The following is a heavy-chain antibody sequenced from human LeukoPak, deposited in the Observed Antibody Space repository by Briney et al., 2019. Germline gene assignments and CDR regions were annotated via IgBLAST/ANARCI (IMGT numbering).Heavy chain of an antibody. CDR1: GFTFSSYA. J-gene: IGHJ5*02. D-gene: IGHD3-3*01. Sequence: GGSLRLSCAASGFTFSSYAMHWVRQAPGKGLEWVALISYDGTNKYYADSVKGRFTISRDNSKNTLYLQMNSLRAEDTALYYCAKDWSGNYNWSDPWGQGTLVTVSS. CDR3: AKDWSGNYNWSDP. V-gene: IGHV3-30*04. CDR2: ISYDGTNK.